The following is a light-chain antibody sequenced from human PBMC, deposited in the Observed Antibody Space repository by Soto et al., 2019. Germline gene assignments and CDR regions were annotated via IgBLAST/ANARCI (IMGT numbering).Light chain of an antibody. Sequence: QSALTQPPSVSGAPGQRVTISCTGSNSNIGAGYDVHWYQLLPGAAPKLLIYGSTKRPSGVPDRSSGSKSGTSASLAITGLQAEDEADYYCQSYDSSLSGFYVFGTGTKVTVL. V-gene: IGLV1-40*01. J-gene: IGLJ1*01. CDR1: NSNIGAGYD. CDR3: QSYDSSLSGFYV. CDR2: GST.